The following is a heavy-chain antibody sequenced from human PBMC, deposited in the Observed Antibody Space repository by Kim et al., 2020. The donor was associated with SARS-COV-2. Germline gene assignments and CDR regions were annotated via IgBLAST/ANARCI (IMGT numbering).Heavy chain of an antibody. CDR1: GFSFNYYA. CDR3: ARAQSYQLFSDY. D-gene: IGHD2-2*01. J-gene: IGHJ4*02. CDR2: ISYDGINK. V-gene: IGHV3-30-3*01. Sequence: GGSLRLSCAASGFSFNYYAMHWVRQAPGKGLEWVAVISYDGINKYYADSVKGRFTISRDNSKNTLYLQMDSLRAEDTAVYHCARAQSYQLFSDYWGQGTLVTVSS.